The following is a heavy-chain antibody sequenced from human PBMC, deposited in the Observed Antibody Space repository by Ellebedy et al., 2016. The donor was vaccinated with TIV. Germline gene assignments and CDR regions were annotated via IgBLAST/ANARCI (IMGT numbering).Heavy chain of an antibody. V-gene: IGHV3-66*01. CDR1: GIIVSDYF. CDR2: LYPDAKT. Sequence: GGSLRLSCEASGIIVSDYFMNWVRLAPGKGLEWVSVLYPDAKTNYTDSVNGRFIVSRDSSKNTLYLQMNSLTAEDTAVYYCARDPGGGGDFGDNWFDPWGQGTLVTVSS. D-gene: IGHD2-21*01. CDR3: ARDPGGGGDFGDNWFDP. J-gene: IGHJ5*02.